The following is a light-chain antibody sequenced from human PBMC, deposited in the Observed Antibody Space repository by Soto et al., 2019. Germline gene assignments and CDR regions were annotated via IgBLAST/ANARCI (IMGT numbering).Light chain of an antibody. V-gene: IGLV7-46*01. CDR1: TGPVTNGHF. J-gene: IGLJ1*01. CDR3: LLSYTGRLYV. Sequence: QAVVTQEPSLTVSPGGTVTLTCVSSTGPVTNGHFPYWFQQKPGQAPRPLIYDTDNKHSWTPARFSASLLGDKAALTLSGALPEDEADYYCLLSYTGRLYVFGPGTKVTVL. CDR2: DTD.